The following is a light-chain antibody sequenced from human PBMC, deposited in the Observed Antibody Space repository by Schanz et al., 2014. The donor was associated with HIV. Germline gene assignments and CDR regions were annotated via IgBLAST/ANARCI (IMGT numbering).Light chain of an antibody. Sequence: QSALTQPASVSGSPGQSLTISCTGTSSDIGAYSYVSWYQQHPGKAPKLMIYDVSNRPSGVSSRFSGSKSGNTASLTVSALQPEDEADYYCISYTSDTVLFGGGTKLTVL. CDR1: SSDIGAYSY. CDR3: ISYTSDTVL. V-gene: IGLV2-14*03. CDR2: DVS. J-gene: IGLJ2*01.